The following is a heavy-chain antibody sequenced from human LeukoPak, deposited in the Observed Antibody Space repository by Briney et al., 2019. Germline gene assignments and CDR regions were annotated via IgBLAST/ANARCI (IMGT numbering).Heavy chain of an antibody. J-gene: IGHJ4*02. CDR1: GYTFTGYY. CDR2: INPHSGGT. CDR3: ARAHEYGDLLIDY. D-gene: IGHD4-17*01. V-gene: IGHV1-2*02. Sequence: ASVKVSCKTPGYTFTGYYMHWVRQAPGQGLEWMGWINPHSGGTNYAQKFQGRVTMTRDTSISTAYMDLSRLRSDDTAVYYCARAHEYGDLLIDYWGQGTLVTVSS.